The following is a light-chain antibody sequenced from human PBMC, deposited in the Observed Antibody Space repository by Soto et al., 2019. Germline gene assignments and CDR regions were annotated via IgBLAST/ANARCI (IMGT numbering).Light chain of an antibody. J-gene: IGKJ2*01. V-gene: IGKV3-20*01. CDR1: QSVSSSS. Sequence: EIVLTQSPGTLSLSPGERATLSCRASQSVSSSSLAWYQHKPGQAPRLLIYDAFSRATDIPDRFSGSGSGTDFTLTISRLEPEDFAVYYCQHYGSSPPKYTFGQGPKLEI. CDR2: DAF. CDR3: QHYGSSPPKYT.